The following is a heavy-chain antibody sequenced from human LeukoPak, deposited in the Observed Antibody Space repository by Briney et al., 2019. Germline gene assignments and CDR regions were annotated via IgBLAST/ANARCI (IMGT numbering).Heavy chain of an antibody. D-gene: IGHD3-16*01. J-gene: IGHJ4*02. CDR3: AKGGSRFDY. CDR1: GFTFSSYG. Sequence: PGGSLRLSCAASGFTFSSYGMHWVRQAPGKGVEWVAVIWYDGSNKYYADYVKGRFTISRDNSKNTLYLQMNSLRAEDTAVYYCAKGGSRFDYWGQGTLVTVSS. CDR2: IWYDGSNK. V-gene: IGHV3-33*06.